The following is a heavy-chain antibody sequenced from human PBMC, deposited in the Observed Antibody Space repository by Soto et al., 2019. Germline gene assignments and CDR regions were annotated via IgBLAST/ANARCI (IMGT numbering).Heavy chain of an antibody. Sequence: PGESLKISCKGSGYSFTSYWIGWVRQMPGKGLEWMGIIYPGDSDTRYSPSFQGQVTISADKSISTAYLQWSSLKASDTAMYYCASRSIAAPRYYYYMDVWGKGTTVTVSS. CDR2: IYPGDSDT. D-gene: IGHD6-6*01. V-gene: IGHV5-51*01. CDR3: ASRSIAAPRYYYYMDV. J-gene: IGHJ6*03. CDR1: GYSFTSYW.